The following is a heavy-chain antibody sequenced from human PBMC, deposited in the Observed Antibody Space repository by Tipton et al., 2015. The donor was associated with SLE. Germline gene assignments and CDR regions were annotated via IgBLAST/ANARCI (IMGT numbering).Heavy chain of an antibody. CDR3: ARGGYSSGWTDFDY. CDR2: ISGSGGST. Sequence: GSLRLSCAASGFSFSDYYMSWIRQAPGKGLEWVSAISGSGGSTYYADSVKGRFTISRDNSKNTLYLQMNSLRAEDTAVYYCARGGYSSGWTDFDYWGQGTLVTVSS. D-gene: IGHD6-19*01. V-gene: IGHV3-23*01. J-gene: IGHJ4*02. CDR1: GFSFSDYY.